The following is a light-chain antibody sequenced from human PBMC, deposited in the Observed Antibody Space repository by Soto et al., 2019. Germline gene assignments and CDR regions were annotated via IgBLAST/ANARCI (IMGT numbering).Light chain of an antibody. CDR2: GAS. CDR1: QSVSSN. Sequence: EMVMTQFPATLSVSPGERATLSCRASQSVSSNLAWYQQKPCQAPSLLIYGASSRATGIPDRFSGIGSGRDFTLPLRRLEPEEFAVYDCQPYGGSRTCRPGTKVDIK. V-gene: IGKV3-20*01. CDR3: QPYGGSRT. J-gene: IGKJ3*01.